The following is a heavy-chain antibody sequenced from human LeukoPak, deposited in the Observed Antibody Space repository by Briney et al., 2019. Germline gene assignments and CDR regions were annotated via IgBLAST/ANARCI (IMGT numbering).Heavy chain of an antibody. D-gene: IGHD2-21*02. CDR2: IIPVSCTA. CDR1: GGPFSRYA. CDR3: ARWLLADCGGDCYFEYFQH. Sequence: SVKVSPPPSGGPFSRYAISWVRKAPGPGLEWMGRIIPVSCTANHAQKSQGRVTITTDESTSTAYMELSSLRSEDTAVYYCARWLLADCGGDCYFEYFQHWGQGALVTVSS. J-gene: IGHJ1*01. V-gene: IGHV1-69*05.